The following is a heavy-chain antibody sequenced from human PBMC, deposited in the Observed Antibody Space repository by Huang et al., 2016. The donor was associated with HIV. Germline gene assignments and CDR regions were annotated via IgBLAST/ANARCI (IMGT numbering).Heavy chain of an antibody. Sequence: QLVQSGAEVNKPGEALQISWKGSGYSFSTHWIGWVRQMPGKGLEWVGINYPVDADTRYSPSFQGEVTISADKSIRAADLQWSSLKASDTAMYYCARIPSSGGYYFDYWGQGTLVTVSS. D-gene: IGHD6-25*01. V-gene: IGHV5-51*03. J-gene: IGHJ4*02. CDR2: NYPVDADT. CDR1: GYSFSTHW. CDR3: ARIPSSGGYYFDY.